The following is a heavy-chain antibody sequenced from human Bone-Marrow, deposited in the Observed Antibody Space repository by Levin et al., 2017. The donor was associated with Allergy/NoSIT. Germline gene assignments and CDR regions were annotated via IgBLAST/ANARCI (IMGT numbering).Heavy chain of an antibody. D-gene: IGHD1-1*01. CDR1: GFTFSIYT. Sequence: TGGSLRLSCAASGFTFSIYTMNWVRQAPGKGLEWVSYISSGSDTIYYADSVKGRFTISRDNAKNSLYLQMNSLRAEDTAVYYCTRRWNDFDYWGQGTLVTVSS. CDR2: ISSGSDTI. V-gene: IGHV3-48*01. CDR3: TRRWNDFDY. J-gene: IGHJ4*02.